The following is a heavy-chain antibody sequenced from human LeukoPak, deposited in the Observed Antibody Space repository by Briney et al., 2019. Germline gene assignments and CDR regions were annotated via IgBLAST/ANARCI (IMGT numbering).Heavy chain of an antibody. Sequence: SETLSLTCTVSGDSISDSSHYWDWIRQPPGKGLEWIGTIYHNGRSSYNPTLKSRVTISVDTSKNQFSLRLTSVTAADTAIYFCARRSVYWYFDLWGRGTLVTVSS. CDR3: ARRSVYWYFDL. CDR1: GDSISDSSHY. CDR2: IYHNGRS. V-gene: IGHV4-39*07. J-gene: IGHJ2*01.